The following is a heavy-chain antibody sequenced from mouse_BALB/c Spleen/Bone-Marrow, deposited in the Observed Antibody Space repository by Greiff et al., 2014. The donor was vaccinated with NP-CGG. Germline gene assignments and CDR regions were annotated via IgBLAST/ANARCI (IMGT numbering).Heavy chain of an antibody. V-gene: IGHV14-3*02. Sequence: VQLQQSGAELVKPGASVKLSCTASGFNIKDTYMHWVKQRPEQGLEWIGRIDPANGNTKYDPKFQGKATITADTSSNTAYLQLSSRTSEDTAVYYCAGFGITKEEGYYYAMDYGGQGTSVTVSS. CDR3: AGFGITKEEGYYYAMDY. D-gene: IGHD2-4*01. CDR1: GFNIKDTY. J-gene: IGHJ4*01. CDR2: IDPANGNT.